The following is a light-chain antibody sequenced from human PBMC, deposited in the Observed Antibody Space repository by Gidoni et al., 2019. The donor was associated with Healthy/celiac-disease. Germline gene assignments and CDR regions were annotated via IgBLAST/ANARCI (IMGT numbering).Light chain of an antibody. CDR2: WAA. CDR1: QSVLYSSNNKNY. V-gene: IGKV4-1*01. CDR3: QQYYSNPQT. J-gene: IGKJ2*01. Sequence: DIVMTQSPAPLSLSLGERATINCKSSQSVLYSSNNKNYLACYQQQPVQHPKMLIYWAATRESGGPDRCSGSGCGTNFTLTISSMQAEDVAVYYCQQYYSNPQTFXQXTKLEIK.